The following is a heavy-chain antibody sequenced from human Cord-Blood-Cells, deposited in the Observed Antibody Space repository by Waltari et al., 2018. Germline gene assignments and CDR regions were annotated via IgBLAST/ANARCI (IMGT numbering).Heavy chain of an antibody. J-gene: IGHJ4*02. CDR1: GFTFSSYA. D-gene: IGHD7-27*01. CDR3: AKDPTGEPYFDY. CDR2: ISGSCGST. Sequence: EVQLLESGGGLVQPGGSLRLSCAASGFTFSSYAMSWVRQAPGKGLEWVSAISGSCGSTYYADSVKGRFTISRDNSKNTLYLQMNSLRAEDTAVYYCAKDPTGEPYFDYWGQGTLVTVSS. V-gene: IGHV3-23*01.